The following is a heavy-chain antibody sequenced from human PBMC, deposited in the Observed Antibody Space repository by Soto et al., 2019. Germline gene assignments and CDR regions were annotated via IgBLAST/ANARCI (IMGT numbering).Heavy chain of an antibody. J-gene: IGHJ3*02. CDR1: GGSISSYY. CDR3: ARHRGGSSGLNDAFDI. Sequence: QVQLQESGPGLVKPSETLSLTCTVSGGSISSYYWSWIRQPPGKGLEWIGYIYYSGSTNYNPSLKSRVTISVDTSKNQFSLKLSSVTAADTAVYYCARHRGGSSGLNDAFDIWGQGTTVTVSS. D-gene: IGHD6-19*01. V-gene: IGHV4-59*08. CDR2: IYYSGST.